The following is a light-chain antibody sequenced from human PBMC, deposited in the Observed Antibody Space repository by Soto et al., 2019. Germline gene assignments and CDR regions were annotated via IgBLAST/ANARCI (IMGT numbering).Light chain of an antibody. CDR3: PSYAGSANPVL. CDR1: SNDIGEYHY. J-gene: IGLJ2*01. CDR2: EVT. V-gene: IGLV2-8*01. Sequence: QSALTQPPSASGSPGESVTIPCTGTSNDIGEYHYVSWYQQHPGTAPKLMIYEVTKRPSGVPHRFSGSKSGNTASLTVSGLLPEDEADYYCPSYAGSANPVLFGGGTQLTV.